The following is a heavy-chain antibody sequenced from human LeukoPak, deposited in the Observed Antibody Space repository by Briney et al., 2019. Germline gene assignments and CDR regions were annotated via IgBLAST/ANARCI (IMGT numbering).Heavy chain of an antibody. V-gene: IGHV1-18*01. CDR1: GYTFTSYD. J-gene: IGHJ6*03. CDR2: ISAYNGNT. CDR3: ADFGYCSSTSCYYMDV. Sequence: ASVKVSCKASGYTFTSYDINWVRQAPGQGLEWMGWISAYNGNTNYAQKLQGRVTMTTDTSTSTAYMELRSLRSDDTAVYYCADFGYCSSTSCYYMDVWGKGTTVTVSS. D-gene: IGHD2-2*03.